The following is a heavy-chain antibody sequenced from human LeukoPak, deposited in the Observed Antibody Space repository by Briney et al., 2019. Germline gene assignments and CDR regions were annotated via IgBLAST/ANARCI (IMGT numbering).Heavy chain of an antibody. Sequence: EASVKVSCKASGYTFTGYYMHWVRQAPGQGLEWMGWINPNSGGTNYAHKFQGRDTMTRDTSISTAYMELSRLRSDDTAVDYCATQGYYSYMDVWGKGTTVTISS. CDR1: GYTFTGYY. CDR2: INPNSGGT. V-gene: IGHV1-2*07. J-gene: IGHJ6*03. CDR3: ATQGYYSYMDV.